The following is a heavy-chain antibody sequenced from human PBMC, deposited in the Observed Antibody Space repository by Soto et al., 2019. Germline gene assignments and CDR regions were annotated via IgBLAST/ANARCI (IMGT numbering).Heavy chain of an antibody. V-gene: IGHV4-39*01. D-gene: IGHD2-2*01. J-gene: IGHJ6*02. Sequence: SETLSLTCTVSGGSISSSSYYWGWIRQPPGKGLEWIGSIYYSGSTYYNPSLKSRVTISVDTSKNQVSLKLSSVTAADTAVYYCARRSKEGVVVPAAISSHSYYYYGMDVWGQGTTVTVSS. CDR1: GGSISSSSYY. CDR2: IYYSGST. CDR3: ARRSKEGVVVPAAISSHSYYYYGMDV.